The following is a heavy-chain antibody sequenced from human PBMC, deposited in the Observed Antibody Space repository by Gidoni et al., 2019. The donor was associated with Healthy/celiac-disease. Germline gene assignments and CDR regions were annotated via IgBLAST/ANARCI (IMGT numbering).Heavy chain of an antibody. Sequence: QVQLVQSGAEVKKPGASVKVPCKASGYTFTSYGISWVRQAPGQGLEWMGWISAYNGNTNCAQKLQGRVTMTTDTSTSTAYMELRSLRSDDTAVYYCARDRSVAGPYVFPLYWGQGTLVTVSS. CDR3: ARDRSVAGPYVFPLY. CDR1: GYTFTSYG. D-gene: IGHD3-10*02. J-gene: IGHJ4*02. CDR2: ISAYNGNT. V-gene: IGHV1-18*01.